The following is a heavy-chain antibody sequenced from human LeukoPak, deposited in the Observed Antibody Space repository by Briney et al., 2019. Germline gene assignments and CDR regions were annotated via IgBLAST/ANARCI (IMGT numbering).Heavy chain of an antibody. CDR1: GYSFSNYW. D-gene: IGHD2-2*01. Sequence: GESLKISCKGSGYSFSNYWIGWVRQMPGKGLEWMGIIYPGDSDTRYSPSFQGQVTISADKSTSTVYLQWSSLKASDTAMYYCARYPLRAIYCSNSNCLFEYWGQGTLVTVSS. V-gene: IGHV5-51*01. CDR2: IYPGDSDT. CDR3: ARYPLRAIYCSNSNCLFEY. J-gene: IGHJ4*02.